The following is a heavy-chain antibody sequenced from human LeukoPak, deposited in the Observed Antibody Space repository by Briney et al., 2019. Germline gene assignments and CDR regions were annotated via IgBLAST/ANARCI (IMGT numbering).Heavy chain of an antibody. CDR3: ARSTPGTTWDDAFDI. V-gene: IGHV4-38-2*02. CDR2: IYQSETA. CDR1: GYSISSGYF. D-gene: IGHD1-1*01. J-gene: IGHJ3*02. Sequence: SETLSLTCTVSGYSISSGYFWGWMRQPPGKGLEWIGSIYQSETAHYNPSLKSRVTISVDTSKSQFSLKLSSVTAADTAVYYCARSTPGTTWDDAFDIWGQGTMVTVSS.